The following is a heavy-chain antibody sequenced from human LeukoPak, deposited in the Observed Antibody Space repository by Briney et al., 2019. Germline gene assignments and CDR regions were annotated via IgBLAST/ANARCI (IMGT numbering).Heavy chain of an antibody. CDR2: INQDGGEK. Sequence: GGSLRLSCAASGFTFSSYWMSWVRQAPGKGLEWVANINQDGGEKYYVDSVKGRFTISRDNAKNSLYLQMSSLRVEDTAVYYCARPPYSDKWYGGPCGQGTLVTVSS. V-gene: IGHV3-7*01. D-gene: IGHD3-10*01. CDR1: GFTFSSYW. J-gene: IGHJ5*02. CDR3: ARPPYSDKWYGGP.